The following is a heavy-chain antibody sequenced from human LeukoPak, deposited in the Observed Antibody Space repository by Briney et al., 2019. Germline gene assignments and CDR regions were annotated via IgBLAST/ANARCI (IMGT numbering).Heavy chain of an antibody. V-gene: IGHV4-59*01. CDR2: IYYSGNT. Sequence: KPSETLSLTCTVTGGSISNYYWSWIRQPPGQGLEWIGYIYYSGNTYYNTSLKSRVTISVDTSKNQFSLKLSSVTAADTAVYYCAGWPYCSGADCSRDYWGHGTLVTVSS. CDR3: AGWPYCSGADCSRDY. J-gene: IGHJ4*01. D-gene: IGHD2-15*01. CDR1: GGSISNYY.